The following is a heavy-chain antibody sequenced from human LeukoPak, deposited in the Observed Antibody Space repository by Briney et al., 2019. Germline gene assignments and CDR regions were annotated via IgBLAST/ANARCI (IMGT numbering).Heavy chain of an antibody. CDR2: IYSGGST. CDR3: AGEKHYYDSSGYYRSFDY. D-gene: IGHD3-22*01. CDR1: GFTVSSNY. V-gene: IGHV3-53*01. J-gene: IGHJ4*02. Sequence: GGSLRLSCAASGFTVSSNYMSWVRQAPGKGLEWVSVIYSGGSTYYADSVKGRFTISRDNSKNTLYLQMNSLRAEDTAVYYRAGEKHYYDSSGYYRSFDYWGQGTLVTVSS.